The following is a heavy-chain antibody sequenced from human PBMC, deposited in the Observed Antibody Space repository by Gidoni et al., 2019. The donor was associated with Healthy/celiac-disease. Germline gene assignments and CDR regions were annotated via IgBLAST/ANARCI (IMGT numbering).Heavy chain of an antibody. CDR1: GCTLSSYA. Sequence: QVQLVESGGGVVQPGRSLRLPCGASGCTLSSYAMSWVRQAPGKGLEWVAVIWYDGINKYSADSVKGRFTISRDNSKNTLYLQMNSLRAEDTAVYYCARDSPRIFGGSYYYYYYMDVWGKGTTVTVSS. CDR3: ARDSPRIFGGSYYYYYYMDV. J-gene: IGHJ6*03. D-gene: IGHD3-3*02. CDR2: IWYDGINK. V-gene: IGHV3-33*01.